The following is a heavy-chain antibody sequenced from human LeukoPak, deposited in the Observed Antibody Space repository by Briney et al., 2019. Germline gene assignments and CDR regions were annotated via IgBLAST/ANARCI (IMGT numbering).Heavy chain of an antibody. CDR2: INHSGST. V-gene: IGHV4-34*01. CDR3: ARYHDGGGGYYYYYYYMDV. Sequence: SETLSLTCAVYGGSFSGYYWSWIRQPPGKGLEWIGEINHSGSTNYNPALKSRVTISVQTSKNQLSLKLSSVTAADTAVYYFARYHDGGGGYYYYYYYMDVWGKGTTVTISS. D-gene: IGHD3-22*01. CDR1: GGSFSGYY. J-gene: IGHJ6*03.